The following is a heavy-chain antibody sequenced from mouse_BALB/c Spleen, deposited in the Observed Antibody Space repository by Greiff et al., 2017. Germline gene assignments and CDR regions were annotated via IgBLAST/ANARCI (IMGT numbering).Heavy chain of an antibody. CDR2: ISSGGST. CDR3: ARGRYDYDVDWFAY. J-gene: IGHJ3*01. V-gene: IGHV5-6-5*01. Sequence: VQLKESGGGLVKPGGSLKLSCAASGFTFSSYAMSWVRQTPEKRLEWVASISSGGSTYYPDSVKGRFTISRDNARNILYLQMSSLRSEDTAMYYCARGRYDYDVDWFAYWGQGTLVTVSA. D-gene: IGHD2-4*01. CDR1: GFTFSSYA.